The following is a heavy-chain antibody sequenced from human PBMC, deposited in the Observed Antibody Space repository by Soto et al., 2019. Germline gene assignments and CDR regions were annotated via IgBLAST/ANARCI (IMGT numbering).Heavy chain of an antibody. CDR1: GGSISSSSYY. D-gene: IGHD3-9*01. J-gene: IGHJ6*02. Sequence: SETLSLTCTVSGGSISSSSYYWGWIRQPPGKGLEWIGSIYYSGSTYYNPSLKSRVTISVDTSKNQFSLKLSSVTAADTAVYYGARLRGDILTGYYYYYGMDVWGQGTTVTVSS. V-gene: IGHV4-39*01. CDR3: ARLRGDILTGYYYYYGMDV. CDR2: IYYSGST.